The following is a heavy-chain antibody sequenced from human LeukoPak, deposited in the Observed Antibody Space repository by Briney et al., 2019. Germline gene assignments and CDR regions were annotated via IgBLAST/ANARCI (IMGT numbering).Heavy chain of an antibody. J-gene: IGHJ4*02. V-gene: IGHV3-74*01. CDR2: INSDGSAT. D-gene: IGHD6-13*01. CDR1: GFPFSSYW. CDR3: AGLSSSSWYKSGDY. Sequence: GGSLRLSCAASGFPFSSYWMHWVRQVPGKGPLWVSRINSDGSATIYADSVRGRFTISRDNAKNTLYLQMNSLRAEDTAVYYCAGLSSSSWYKSGDYWGQGTLVTVSS.